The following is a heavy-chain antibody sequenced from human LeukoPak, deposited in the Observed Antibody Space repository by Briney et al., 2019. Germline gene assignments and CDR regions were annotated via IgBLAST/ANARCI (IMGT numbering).Heavy chain of an antibody. Sequence: GGSLRLSCAASGFTFSSYWMHWVRQAPGKGLVWVSRINSDGSSTSYADSVKGRFTISRDNAKNTLYLQMNSLRAEDTAVYYCAKYCPKVEPPDYMDVWGKGTTVTVS. V-gene: IGHV3-74*01. J-gene: IGHJ6*03. CDR2: INSDGSST. CDR3: AKYCPKVEPPDYMDV. CDR1: GFTFSSYW. D-gene: IGHD1-26*01.